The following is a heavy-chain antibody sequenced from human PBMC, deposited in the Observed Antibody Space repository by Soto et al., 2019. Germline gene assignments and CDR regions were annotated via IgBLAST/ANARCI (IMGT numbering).Heavy chain of an antibody. V-gene: IGHV1-3*02. D-gene: IGHD2-2*02. CDR2: SNAGNGNT. J-gene: IGHJ6*02. Sequence: ASVKFSCKASGYTFTSYAMHWVRQAHRQGREWMGWSNAGNGNTKYSQEFQDRVTITRDTSAGTAHMELRSMRSDDTAVYYCARGVCSSTSCYTGHYYYYGMDVWGQGTTVTVSS. CDR3: ARGVCSSTSCYTGHYYYYGMDV. CDR1: GYTFTSYA.